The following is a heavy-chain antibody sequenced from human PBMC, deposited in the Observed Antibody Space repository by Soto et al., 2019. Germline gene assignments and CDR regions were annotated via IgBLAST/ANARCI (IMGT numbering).Heavy chain of an antibody. Sequence: SVKVSCKXSGGTFSSYAISWVRQAPGQGLEWMGGIIPIFGTANYAQKFQGRVTITADKSTSTAYMELSSLRSEDTAVYYCARGPHYGSGSYSSDYWGQGTLVTVS. V-gene: IGHV1-69*06. CDR1: GGTFSSYA. D-gene: IGHD3-10*01. CDR3: ARGPHYGSGSYSSDY. J-gene: IGHJ4*02. CDR2: IIPIFGTA.